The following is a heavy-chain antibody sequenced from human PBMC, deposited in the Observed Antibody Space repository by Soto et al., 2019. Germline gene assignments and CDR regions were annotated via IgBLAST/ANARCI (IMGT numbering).Heavy chain of an antibody. CDR2: ISAHNGNT. CDR1: GYAFTTYG. J-gene: IGHJ4*02. CDR3: ARGRYGDY. Sequence: QVHLVQSGAEVKKPGASVKVSCKGSGYAFTTYGITWVRHAPGQGLEWMGWISAHNGNTNYAQKLQGRVTVTRDTSTSTAYMELWCLRSDDSAVYYCARGRYGDYWGQGALVTVSS. V-gene: IGHV1-18*01. D-gene: IGHD1-1*01.